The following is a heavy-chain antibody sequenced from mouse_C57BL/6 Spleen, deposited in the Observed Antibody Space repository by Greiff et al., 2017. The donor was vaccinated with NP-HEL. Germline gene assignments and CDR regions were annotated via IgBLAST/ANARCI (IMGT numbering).Heavy chain of an antibody. CDR2: IYPRSGNT. D-gene: IGHD2-2*01. Sequence: QVQLKESGAELARPGASVKLSCKASGYTFTSYGISWVKQRTGQGLEWIGEIYPRSGNTYYNEKFKGKATLTADKSSSTAYMELRSLTSEDSAVYFCARYGYDPWFAYWGQGTLVTVSA. CDR3: ARYGYDPWFAY. J-gene: IGHJ3*01. V-gene: IGHV1-81*01. CDR1: GYTFTSYG.